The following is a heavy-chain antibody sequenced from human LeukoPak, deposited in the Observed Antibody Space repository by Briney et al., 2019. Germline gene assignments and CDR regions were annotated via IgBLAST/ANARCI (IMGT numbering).Heavy chain of an antibody. D-gene: IGHD2/OR15-2a*01. Sequence: PSETLSLTCAVYGGSFSGYYWSWIRQAPGKGLEWIGEINHSGSTNYNPSLKSRVTISVDTSKNQFSLKLSSVTAADTAVYYCASSQNIVVVHYWGQGTLVTVSS. CDR3: ASSQNIVVVHY. J-gene: IGHJ4*02. V-gene: IGHV4-34*01. CDR1: GGSFSGYY. CDR2: INHSGST.